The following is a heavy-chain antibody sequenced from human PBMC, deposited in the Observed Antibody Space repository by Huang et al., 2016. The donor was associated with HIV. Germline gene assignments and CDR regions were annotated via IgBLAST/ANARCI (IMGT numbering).Heavy chain of an antibody. CDR1: GGSIRSSDYH. CDR3: ARHREGPVAYYSGWGSHLNYMDV. V-gene: IGHV4-39*01. CDR2: IYLKGST. Sequence: QLLLQESGPGLVKPSEALALTCAVSGGSIRSSDYHWGWIRQPPGKGLEWIGSIYLKGSTHYSPSLRSRVTIDVDTSKNLFFLNLTSMTAADTAVYYCARHREGPVAYYSGWGSHLNYMDVWGRGRTVVVSS. J-gene: IGHJ6*03. D-gene: IGHD3-10*01.